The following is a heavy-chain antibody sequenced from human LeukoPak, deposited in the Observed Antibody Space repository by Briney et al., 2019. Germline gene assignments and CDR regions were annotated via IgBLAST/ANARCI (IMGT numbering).Heavy chain of an antibody. Sequence: SQTLSLTCTVSGGSISSGDYYWSWIRQPPGKGLGWIGYIYYSGSTYYNPSLKSRVTISVDTSKNQFSLKLSSVTAADTAVYYCARALKPYYDILTGYYLSPTLFDYWGQGTLVTVSS. CDR3: ARALKPYYDILTGYYLSPTLFDY. D-gene: IGHD3-9*01. CDR2: IYYSGST. V-gene: IGHV4-30-4*01. J-gene: IGHJ4*02. CDR1: GGSISSGDYY.